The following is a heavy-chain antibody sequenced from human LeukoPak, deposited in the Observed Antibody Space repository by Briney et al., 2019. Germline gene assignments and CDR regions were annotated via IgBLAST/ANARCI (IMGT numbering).Heavy chain of an antibody. CDR3: ARLSCGGDCAH. CDR2: IYSGGST. CDR1: GFTVSSNY. Sequence: GGSLRLSCAASGFTVSSNYMSWVRQAPGKGLEWVSVIYSGGSTYYADSVKGRFTISRDNSKNTLYLQMNSLRAEDTAVYYCARLSCGGDCAHWGQGTLVTVSS. D-gene: IGHD2-21*02. V-gene: IGHV3-53*01. J-gene: IGHJ4*02.